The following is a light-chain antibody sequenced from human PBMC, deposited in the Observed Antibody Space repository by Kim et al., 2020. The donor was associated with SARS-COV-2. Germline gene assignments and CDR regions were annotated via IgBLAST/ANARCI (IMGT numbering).Light chain of an antibody. V-gene: IGLV1-40*01. Sequence: GQRVTISCNGSSSNIGTAYDVHWYQHLPGTAPKLLIYANSNRPSGVPDRFSGSKSGTSASLAITGLQAEDEADYYCQSYDTSLSVVFGGGTQLTVL. CDR3: QSYDTSLSVV. CDR2: ANS. J-gene: IGLJ2*01. CDR1: SSNIGTAYD.